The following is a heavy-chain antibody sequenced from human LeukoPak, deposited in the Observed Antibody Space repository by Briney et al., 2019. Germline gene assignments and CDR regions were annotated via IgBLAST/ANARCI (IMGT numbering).Heavy chain of an antibody. D-gene: IGHD5-24*01. CDR1: QLTFSSAW. Sequence: PGGSLRLSCAASQLTFSSAWMTWVRQIPGKGLEWVGHIKSRTDRGTTDYAAPVKGRFTVSRDDSKNTVYLQMNSLKTEDSAVYFCATEFYSNGYNYWGRGTLVTVSS. V-gene: IGHV3-15*01. CDR2: IKSRTDRGTT. CDR3: ATEFYSNGYNY. J-gene: IGHJ4*02.